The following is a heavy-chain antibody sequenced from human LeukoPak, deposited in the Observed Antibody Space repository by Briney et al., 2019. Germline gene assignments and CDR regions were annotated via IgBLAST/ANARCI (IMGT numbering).Heavy chain of an antibody. Sequence: GGSLRLSCAASGFTFSSYAMSWVRQAPGKGLEWVSAISGSGGSTYYADSVKGRFTISRDNSKNTLYLQMNSLRAEDTAVYYCAKDPGYSSSWLPLFDYWGQGTLVTVSS. CDR1: GFTFSSYA. J-gene: IGHJ4*02. CDR2: ISGSGGST. CDR3: AKDPGYSSSWLPLFDY. V-gene: IGHV3-23*01. D-gene: IGHD6-13*01.